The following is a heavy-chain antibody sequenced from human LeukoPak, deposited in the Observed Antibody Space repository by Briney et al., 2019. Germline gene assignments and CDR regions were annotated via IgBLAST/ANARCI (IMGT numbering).Heavy chain of an antibody. Sequence: GGSLRLSCAASGFTFSSYEMNWVRQAPGKGLEWVSYMCSSGSTIYYAHSVRGRFTISRDNAKSTLYLQMNSLRAEDTAVYYCARVVSSRWIEKDVRKATDGRSFDTWGQGTMVTVSS. V-gene: IGHV3-48*03. J-gene: IGHJ3*02. CDR3: ARVVSSRWIEKDVRKATDGRSFDT. CDR1: GFTFSSYE. D-gene: IGHD6-19*01. CDR2: MCSSGSTI.